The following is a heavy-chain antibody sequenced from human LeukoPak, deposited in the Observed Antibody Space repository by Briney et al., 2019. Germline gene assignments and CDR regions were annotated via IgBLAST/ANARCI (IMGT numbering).Heavy chain of an antibody. V-gene: IGHV4-59*08. CDR1: GGSISSNY. J-gene: IGHJ3*02. D-gene: IGHD3-22*01. CDR2: VYYTGRT. CDR3: ARLLDNDNSGAPDTSDI. Sequence: SETLSLTCSVSGGSISSNYWTWIRQSPQRGLEWIGYVYYTGRTRYNPSLQSRLTISLDTSNSHFSLQLSSVTAADTAVYYCARLLDNDNSGAPDTSDIWGQGTTVTVSS.